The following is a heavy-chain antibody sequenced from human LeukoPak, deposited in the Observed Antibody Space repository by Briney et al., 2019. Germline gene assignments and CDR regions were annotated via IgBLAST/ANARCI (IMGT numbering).Heavy chain of an antibody. CDR1: GGSISSSSYY. V-gene: IGHV4-39*01. D-gene: IGHD3-22*01. CDR3: ARPEYYYDSSGYHDAFDI. CDR2: IYYSGST. Sequence: KPSETLSLTCTVSGGSISSSSYYWGWIRQPPGKGLEWIGSIYYSGSTYYNPSLKSRVTISVDTSKNQFSLKLSSVTAADTAVYYCARPEYYYDSSGYHDAFDIWGQGTMVTVSS. J-gene: IGHJ3*02.